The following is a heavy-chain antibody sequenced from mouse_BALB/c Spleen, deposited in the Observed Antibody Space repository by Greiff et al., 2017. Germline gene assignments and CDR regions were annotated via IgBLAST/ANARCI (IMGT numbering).Heavy chain of an antibody. D-gene: IGHD4-1*01. CDR2: IRNKANGYTT. Sequence: EVKLVESGGGLVQPGGSLRLSCATSGFTFTDYYMSWVRQPPGKALEWLGFIRNKANGYTTEYSASVKGRFTISRDNSQSILYLQMNTLRAEDSATYYCARDKGTGFDYWGQGTTLTVSS. CDR1: GFTFTDYY. V-gene: IGHV7-3*02. CDR3: ARDKGTGFDY. J-gene: IGHJ2*01.